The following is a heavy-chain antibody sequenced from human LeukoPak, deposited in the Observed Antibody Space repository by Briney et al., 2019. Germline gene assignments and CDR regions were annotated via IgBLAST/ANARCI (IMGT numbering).Heavy chain of an antibody. CDR2: IWYDGSNK. Sequence: PGRSLRLSCAASGFTFSSYGMHWVRQAPGKGLEWVAVIWYDGSNKYYADSVKGRFTISRDNSKNTLYLQMNSLRAEDTAVYYCAKEQRGSGSYFGYWGQGTLVTASS. CDR1: GFTFSSYG. CDR3: AKEQRGSGSYFGY. D-gene: IGHD1-26*01. V-gene: IGHV3-33*06. J-gene: IGHJ4*02.